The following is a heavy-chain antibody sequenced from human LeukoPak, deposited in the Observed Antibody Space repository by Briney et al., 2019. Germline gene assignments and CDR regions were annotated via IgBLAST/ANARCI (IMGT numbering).Heavy chain of an antibody. CDR1: GYTFTGYY. V-gene: IGHV1-2*02. CDR3: ARAPPGLLLPDY. CDR2: INPNSGGT. D-gene: IGHD3-22*01. J-gene: IGHJ4*02. Sequence: ASVKVSCKASGYTFTGYYMHWVRQAPGQGLEWMGWINPNSGGTNYAQKFQGRVTMTRDTSISTAYMELSRLRSDDAAVYYCARAPPGLLLPDYWGQGTLVTVSS.